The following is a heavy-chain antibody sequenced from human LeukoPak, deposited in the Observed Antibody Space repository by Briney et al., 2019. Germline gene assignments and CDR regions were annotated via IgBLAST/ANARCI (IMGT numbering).Heavy chain of an antibody. D-gene: IGHD1-14*01. V-gene: IGHV3-23*01. CDR1: GFTFSSYG. CDR2: ISGSGGNT. Sequence: SGGSLRLSCAASGFTFSSYGMNWVRQAPGKGLEWVSAISGSGGNTYYADSVKGRFTISRDNSKNTLYLQMNSLRAEDTALYYCAKPAKTDYADYRGQGTLVTVSS. J-gene: IGHJ4*02. CDR3: AKPAKTDYADY.